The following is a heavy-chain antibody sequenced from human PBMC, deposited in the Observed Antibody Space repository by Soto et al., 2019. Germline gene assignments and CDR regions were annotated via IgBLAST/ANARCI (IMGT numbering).Heavy chain of an antibody. J-gene: IGHJ4*02. D-gene: IGHD3-9*01. V-gene: IGHV3-48*03. CDR1: GFTFSSYE. Sequence: GWSLRLSCAASGFTFSSYEMNWVRQAPGKGLEWVSYISSSGSTIYYADSVKGRFTISRDNAKNSLYLQMNSLRAEDTAVYYCARAKRYYDILTGSHTTLPDYWGQGTLVTVSS. CDR3: ARAKRYYDILTGSHTTLPDY. CDR2: ISSSGSTI.